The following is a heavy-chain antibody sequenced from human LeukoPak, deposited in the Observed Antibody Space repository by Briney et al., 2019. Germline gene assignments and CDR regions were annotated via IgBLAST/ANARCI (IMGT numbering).Heavy chain of an antibody. Sequence: GGSLRLSCAASGFTFSSSAMHWVRQASGKGLEWVGRIRSKANNYATAYAASVKGRFTISRDDSKNTAYLQMNSLKTEDTAMYYCTKLEMASRLGYWGQGTLVTVSS. CDR1: GFTFSSSA. V-gene: IGHV3-73*01. CDR3: TKLEMASRLGY. D-gene: IGHD5-24*01. J-gene: IGHJ4*02. CDR2: IRSKANNYAT.